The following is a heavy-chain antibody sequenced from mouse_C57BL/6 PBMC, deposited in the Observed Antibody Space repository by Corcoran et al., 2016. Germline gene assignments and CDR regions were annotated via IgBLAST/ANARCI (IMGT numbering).Heavy chain of an antibody. CDR1: GYTFTTYG. D-gene: IGHD2-5*01. J-gene: IGHJ1*03. Sequence: QIQLVQSGPELKKPGETVKISCKASGYTFTTYGMSWVKQAPGKGLKWMGWINTYSGVPTFADDFKGRFAFSLETSANTAYLQLNNLKNEDTATYFCARDSNWYFDVWGTGTTVTVSS. CDR3: ARDSNWYFDV. CDR2: INTYSGVP. V-gene: IGHV9-3*01.